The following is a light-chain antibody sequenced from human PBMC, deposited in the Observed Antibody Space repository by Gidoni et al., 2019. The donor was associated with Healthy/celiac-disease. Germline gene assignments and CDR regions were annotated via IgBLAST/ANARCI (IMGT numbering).Light chain of an antibody. J-gene: IGKJ4*01. CDR3: QQYYSTPLT. CDR1: QSVLYSSNNKNY. Sequence: DIVMTQSPDSLAVSLGERATINCKSSQSVLYSSNNKNYLAWYQQKPLQPPKLLIYWASTRESGVPDRFSGSGSGTDFTLTISSLQAEDVAVYYCQQYYSTPLTFXGXTKVEIK. CDR2: WAS. V-gene: IGKV4-1*01.